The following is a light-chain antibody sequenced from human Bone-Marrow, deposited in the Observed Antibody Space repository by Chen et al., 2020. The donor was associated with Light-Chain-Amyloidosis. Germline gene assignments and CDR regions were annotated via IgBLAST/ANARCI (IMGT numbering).Light chain of an antibody. J-gene: IGLJ3*02. V-gene: IGLV6-57*03. CDR3: QSYDSTNRV. CDR2: EDN. Sequence: NFMLTQPHSVSESPGKTVIISCTRSGGSIASNYVQCYQQRPGSAPTTVIYEDNQRPSGVPDRFSGSIDSSSNSASLTISGPKTEDEADYYCQSYDSTNRVFGGGTQLTVL. CDR1: GGSIASNY.